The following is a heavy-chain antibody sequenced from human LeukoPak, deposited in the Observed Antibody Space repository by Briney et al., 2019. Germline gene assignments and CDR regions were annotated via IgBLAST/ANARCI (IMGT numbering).Heavy chain of an antibody. CDR1: GFTFSSYW. D-gene: IGHD1-26*01. V-gene: IGHV3-74*01. Sequence: GGSLRLSCAASGFTFSSYWMHWVRQAPGKRLVWVSRINSDGSSTTYADSVKGRFTISRDNAKNTVYLQMNGLRAEDTAVYYCARQSGGILRAFDIWGQGTMVTVSS. CDR2: INSDGSST. J-gene: IGHJ3*02. CDR3: ARQSGGILRAFDI.